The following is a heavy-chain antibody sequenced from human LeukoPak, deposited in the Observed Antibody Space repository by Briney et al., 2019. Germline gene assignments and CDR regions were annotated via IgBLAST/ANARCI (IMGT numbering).Heavy chain of an antibody. V-gene: IGHV1-8*01. CDR1: GYTFTSYD. CDR3: ATAVAGISYYYYYMDV. D-gene: IGHD6-19*01. CDR2: MNPNSGNT. J-gene: IGHJ6*03. Sequence: GASVKVSCKASGYTFTSYDINWVRQATGQGLEWMGWMNPNSGNTGYAQKFQGRVTMTRNTSISTAYMELSRLRSDDTAVYYCATAVAGISYYYYYMDVWGKGTTVTVSS.